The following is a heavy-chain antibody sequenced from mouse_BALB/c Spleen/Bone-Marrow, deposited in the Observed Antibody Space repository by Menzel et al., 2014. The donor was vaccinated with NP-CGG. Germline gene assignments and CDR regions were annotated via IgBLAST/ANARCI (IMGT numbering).Heavy chain of an antibody. Sequence: VHLQQPGPELVKPGASVKMSCKASGYTFTSYVMHWVKQKPGQGLEWIGYINPYNDGTKYNEKFKGKATLTSDKSSSTAYMQLSSLTSEDSAVYYCARSLLRYYAMDYWGQGTSVTVSS. V-gene: IGHV1-14*01. CDR1: GYTFTSYV. CDR3: ARSLLRYYAMDY. J-gene: IGHJ4*01. D-gene: IGHD1-1*01. CDR2: INPYNDGT.